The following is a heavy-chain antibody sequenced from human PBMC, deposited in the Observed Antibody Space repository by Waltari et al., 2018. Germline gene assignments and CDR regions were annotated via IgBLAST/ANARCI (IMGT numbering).Heavy chain of an antibody. CDR2: MGTDETTM. V-gene: IGHV3-74*03. Sequence: EEQLLESGGGLVQPGDSLRLSCAGSGFRFSNYWINWVRQAPGKGLVWVARMGTDETTMTYADSVKVRFTISRDNAKNTVYLQMKRLRAEDTAVYYCARLAPRTYRSPVPGRHYYYGMDVWGQGTTVTVSS. CDR1: GFRFSNYW. CDR3: ARLAPRTYRSPVPGRHYYYGMDV. J-gene: IGHJ6*02. D-gene: IGHD3-10*01.